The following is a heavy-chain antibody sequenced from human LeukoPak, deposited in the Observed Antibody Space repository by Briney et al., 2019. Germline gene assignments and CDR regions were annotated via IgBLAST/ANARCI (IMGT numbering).Heavy chain of an antibody. CDR1: GFTFSSYG. CDR2: ISYDGSNK. CDR3: AKDGGYSYGVFDY. D-gene: IGHD5-18*01. J-gene: IGHJ4*02. Sequence: PGRSLRLSCAASGFTFSSYGMHWVRQAPGKGLEWVAVISYDGSNKYYADSVKGRFTISRDNSKNTLYLQMNSLRAEDTAVYYCAKDGGYSYGVFDYWGQGTLVTVSS. V-gene: IGHV3-30*18.